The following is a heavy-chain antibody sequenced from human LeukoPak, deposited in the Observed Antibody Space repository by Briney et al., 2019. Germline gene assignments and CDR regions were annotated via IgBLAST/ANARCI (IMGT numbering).Heavy chain of an antibody. CDR3: ARQGIVVVPAARVQYFQH. CDR1: GYSISSGYY. Sequence: SETLSLTCAVSGYSISSGYYWGWIRQPPGKGLEWIGSIYHSGSTYYNPSLKSRVTISVDTSKNQFPLKLSSVTAADTAVYYCARQGIVVVPAARVQYFQHWGQGTLVTVSS. V-gene: IGHV4-38-2*01. J-gene: IGHJ1*01. D-gene: IGHD2-2*01. CDR2: IYHSGST.